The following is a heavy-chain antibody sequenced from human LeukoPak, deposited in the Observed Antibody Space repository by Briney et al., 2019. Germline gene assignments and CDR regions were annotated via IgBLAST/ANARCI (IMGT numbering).Heavy chain of an antibody. CDR3: ARGATMVSARFDP. D-gene: IGHD3-10*01. CDR1: GGSISSGGYS. Sequence: PSETLSLTCAVSGGSISSGGYSWSWIRQPPGKGLEWIGYIYHSGSTYYNPSLKSRVTMSVDRSKNQFSLKLSSVTAADTAVYYCARGATMVSARFDPWGQGTLVTVSS. J-gene: IGHJ5*02. CDR2: IYHSGST. V-gene: IGHV4-30-2*01.